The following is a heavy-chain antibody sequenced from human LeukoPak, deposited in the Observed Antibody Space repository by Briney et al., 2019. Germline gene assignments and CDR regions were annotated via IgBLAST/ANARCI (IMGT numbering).Heavy chain of an antibody. D-gene: IGHD3-10*01. CDR2: IKEDGSEK. J-gene: IGHJ4*02. CDR1: GFTFSNYW. Sequence: GGSLRLSCAASGFTFSNYWMSWVRQAPGQGLEWVANIKEDGSEKYYVDSVRGRFTISRGNAKNSLYLQMNSLRAEDTAVYYCARTIRGYWGQGTLVTVSS. CDR3: ARTIRGY. V-gene: IGHV3-7*01.